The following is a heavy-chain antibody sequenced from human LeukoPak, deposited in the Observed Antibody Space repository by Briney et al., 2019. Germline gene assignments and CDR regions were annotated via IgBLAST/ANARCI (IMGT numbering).Heavy chain of an antibody. D-gene: IGHD3-3*01. CDR1: GGSISSSNYY. CDR3: ARQTGVGLFILP. V-gene: IGHV4-39*01. CDR2: VYYSGNT. J-gene: IGHJ4*02. Sequence: SETLSLTCTVSGGSISSSNYYWGWIRQPPGKGLECIGSVYYSGNTYYNPSLKSRVTISVDTSKNQFSLKLTSVTAADTAVYYCARQTGVGLFILPGGRGTLVTVSS.